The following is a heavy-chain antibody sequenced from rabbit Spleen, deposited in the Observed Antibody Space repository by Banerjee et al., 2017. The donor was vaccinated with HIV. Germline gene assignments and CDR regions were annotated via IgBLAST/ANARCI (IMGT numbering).Heavy chain of an antibody. CDR3: ARDTRTSFSPYGMDL. CDR1: GFSFSSTHW. CDR2: IYAGSTGTI. V-gene: IGHV1S40*01. Sequence: QSLEESGGDLVKPGASLTLTCTAYGFSFSSTHWIYWVRQAPGKGLEWIGTIYAGSTGTIDYASWAKGRFTISKTSSTAVTLQMTSLTAADTATYFCARDTRTSFSPYGMDLWGPATLVTVS. J-gene: IGHJ6*01. D-gene: IGHD1-1*01.